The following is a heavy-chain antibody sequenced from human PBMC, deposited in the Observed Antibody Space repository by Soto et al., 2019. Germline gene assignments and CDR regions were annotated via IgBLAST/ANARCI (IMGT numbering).Heavy chain of an antibody. V-gene: IGHV4-59*08. D-gene: IGHD2-15*01. CDR3: ARGTPSPLIVRSSRGPWFDP. Sequence: SETLSLTCTVSGGSISSYYWSWIRQPPVNGLEWIGYMYYGGRTNYNPSLKSRVTISVDTSKMQVSLKLNSVTAADTAVYFCARGTPSPLIVRSSRGPWFDPWGQGTLVTVSS. J-gene: IGHJ5*02. CDR1: GGSISSYY. CDR2: MYYGGRT.